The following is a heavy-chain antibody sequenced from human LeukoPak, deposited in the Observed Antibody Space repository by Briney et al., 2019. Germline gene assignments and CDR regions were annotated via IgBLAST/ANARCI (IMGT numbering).Heavy chain of an antibody. Sequence: GRSLRLSCAASGFTFSSHAMHWVRQAPGKGLEWVAVISYDGSNKYYADSVKGRFTISRDNSKNTLYLQMNSLRAEDTAVYYCARDSPAGGNGYYYYGMDVWGQGTTVTVSS. D-gene: IGHD4-23*01. J-gene: IGHJ6*02. CDR2: ISYDGSNK. CDR1: GFTFSSHA. CDR3: ARDSPAGGNGYYYYGMDV. V-gene: IGHV3-30-3*01.